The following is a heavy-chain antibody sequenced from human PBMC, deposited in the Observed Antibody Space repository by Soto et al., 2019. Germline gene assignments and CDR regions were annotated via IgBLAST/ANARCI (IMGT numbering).Heavy chain of an antibody. Sequence: PSETLSLTCTVSGGSISSGDYYWSWIRQPPGKGLEWIGYIYYSGSTYYNPSLKSLVTISVDTSKNQFSLKLSSVTAADTAVYYCATMGTPVTGLYYFDYWGQGTLVTVSS. CDR1: GGSISSGDYY. J-gene: IGHJ4*02. CDR3: ATMGTPVTGLYYFDY. CDR2: IYYSGST. V-gene: IGHV4-30-4*01. D-gene: IGHD4-17*01.